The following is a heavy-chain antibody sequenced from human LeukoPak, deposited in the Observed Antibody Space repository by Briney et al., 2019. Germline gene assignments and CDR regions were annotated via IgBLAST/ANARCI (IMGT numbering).Heavy chain of an antibody. J-gene: IGHJ6*03. V-gene: IGHV1-18*01. CDR3: ARWDCSSTSCYYHYYMDV. D-gene: IGHD2-2*01. CDR1: GYTFINYV. CDR2: ISTYNGNT. Sequence: ASVKVSCKASGYTFINYVISWVRQAPGQGLEWMGWISTYNGNTNYAQKLQGRVTMSPDTSTSTAYMELRSLRSDDTAVYYSARWDCSSTSCYYHYYMDVWGRGTTLTVSS.